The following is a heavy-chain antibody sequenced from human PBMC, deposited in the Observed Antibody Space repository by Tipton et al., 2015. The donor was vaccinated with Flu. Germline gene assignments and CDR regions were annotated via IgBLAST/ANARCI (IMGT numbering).Heavy chain of an antibody. D-gene: IGHD4-11*01. Sequence: TLSLTCAVSGDSISSDYLWGWIRQPPGKGLEWIATIHRSGSTNYNPSLKSRVTISVDTSKNQFSLEMRSVTAADMAVYYCARRTFSNYVSEPKNWFDFWGQGTLVTVSS. CDR1: GDSISSDYL. CDR2: IHRSGST. CDR3: ARRTFSNYVSEPKNWFDF. V-gene: IGHV4-38-2*01. J-gene: IGHJ5*01.